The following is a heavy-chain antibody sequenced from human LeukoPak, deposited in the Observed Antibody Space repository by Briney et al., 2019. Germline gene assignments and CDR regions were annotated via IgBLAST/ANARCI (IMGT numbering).Heavy chain of an antibody. CDR2: ISGSGGST. CDR3: AKDREWPNWVS. Sequence: GESLRLSCAASGLTFSNYAMSWVRQAPGKGLEWVSAISGSGGSTYYADSVKGRFTISRDNSKNTLYLQMNSLRAEDTAVYYCAKDREWPNWVSWGQGTLVTVSS. J-gene: IGHJ4*02. D-gene: IGHD3-3*01. CDR1: GLTFSNYA. V-gene: IGHV3-23*01.